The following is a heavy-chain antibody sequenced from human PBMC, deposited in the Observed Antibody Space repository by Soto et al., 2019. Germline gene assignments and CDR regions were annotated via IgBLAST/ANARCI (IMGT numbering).Heavy chain of an antibody. D-gene: IGHD1-26*01. CDR3: ARVGLVGATADYYYYYYGMDV. Sequence: SQTLSLTCAISGDSVSSNSAAWNWIRQSPSRGLEWLGRTYYRSKWYNDYAVSVKSRITINPDTSKNQFSLQLNSVTPEDTAVYYCARVGLVGATADYYYYYYGMDVWGQGTTVTVSS. CDR2: TYYRSKWYN. V-gene: IGHV6-1*01. CDR1: GDSVSSNSAA. J-gene: IGHJ6*02.